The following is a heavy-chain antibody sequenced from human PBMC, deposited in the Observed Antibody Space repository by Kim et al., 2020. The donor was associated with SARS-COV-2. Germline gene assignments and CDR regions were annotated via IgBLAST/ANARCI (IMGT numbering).Heavy chain of an antibody. CDR3: ARCPLSMTMVRGMITTTLFYYNRDA. CDR2: ISSSSTTM. V-gene: IGHV3-48*02. CDR1: GFNFNTYS. D-gene: IGHD3-10*01. Sequence: GGSLRLSCAASGFNFNTYSMNWVRQAPGKGLEWVSYISSSSTTMYYEDSVRGRSTIPRDNAKNSLFLQMNSLRDEDSAVYYCARCPLSMTMVRGMITTTLFYYNRDAGGQGTTLTVSS. J-gene: IGHJ6*02.